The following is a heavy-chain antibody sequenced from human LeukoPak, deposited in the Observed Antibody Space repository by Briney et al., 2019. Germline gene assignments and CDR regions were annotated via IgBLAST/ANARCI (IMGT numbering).Heavy chain of an antibody. V-gene: IGHV3-23*01. D-gene: IGHD2-15*01. CDR2: ISVSGNT. CDR3: AKAPATTCSGAYCYPFDY. J-gene: IGHJ4*02. Sequence: PGGSLRLSCAASGFTLSSYAMSWVRQGPGEGLEWVSAISVSGNTYHADSVKGRFTISRDSSKNTLYLQMNSLRAGGAAVYYCAKAPATTCSGAYCYPFDYWSQGTLVTVSS. CDR1: GFTLSSYA.